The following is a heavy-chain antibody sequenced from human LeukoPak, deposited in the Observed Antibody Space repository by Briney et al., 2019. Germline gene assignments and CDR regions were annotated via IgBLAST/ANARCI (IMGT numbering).Heavy chain of an antibody. CDR1: GFTFIKGW. J-gene: IGHJ4*02. CDR2: VKRKSDGETI. D-gene: IGHD6-19*01. CDR3: TTDRGIAVRPLFDY. V-gene: IGHV3-15*01. Sequence: GESLRLSCTPSGFTFIKGWMRWVRPAPGKGLEWVGRVKRKSDGETIDYGAPVKGRLTISRDHSKNMLYLQMNSLQTEDTAVYYCTTDRGIAVRPLFDYWGQGTLVTVSS.